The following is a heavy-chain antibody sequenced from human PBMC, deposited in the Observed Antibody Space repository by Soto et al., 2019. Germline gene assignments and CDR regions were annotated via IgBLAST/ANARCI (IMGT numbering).Heavy chain of an antibody. CDR2: ISAYNGNT. V-gene: IGHV1-18*04. CDR3: ARDAPPADY. Sequence: QVQLVQSGAEVKKPGASVKVSCKASGYTFTSYSISWVRQAPGQGLEWMVWISAYNGNTNYGEMLQGRVTMTTETPTNTAYMELRSLRSDDAAVYYCARDAPPADYWGQGTLVPVSS. CDR1: GYTFTSYS. J-gene: IGHJ4*02.